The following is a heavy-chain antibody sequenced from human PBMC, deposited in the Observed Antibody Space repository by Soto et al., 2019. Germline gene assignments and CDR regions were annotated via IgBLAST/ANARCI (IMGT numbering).Heavy chain of an antibody. CDR2: ISGSGGST. D-gene: IGHD3-10*01. CDR1: GFTFSSYA. CDR3: AKATIIMVRGVIIRSPGVFDY. J-gene: IGHJ4*02. Sequence: GSLRLSCAASGFTFSSYAMSWVRQAPGKGLEWVSAISGSGGSTYYADSVKGRFTISRDNSKNTLYLQMNSLRAEDTAVYYCAKATIIMVRGVIIRSPGVFDYWGQGTLVPVSS. V-gene: IGHV3-23*01.